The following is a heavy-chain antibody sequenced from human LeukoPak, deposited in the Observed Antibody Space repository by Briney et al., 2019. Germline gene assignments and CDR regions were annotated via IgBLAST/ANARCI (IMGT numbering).Heavy chain of an antibody. V-gene: IGHV4-59*01. J-gene: IGHJ4*02. D-gene: IGHD4-17*01. CDR1: GASISSYY. Sequence: SETLSLTCTVSGASISSYYWSWIRQPPGKGLEWIGYIFYSGTDYNPSLKSRVTISPDTSKNQFSLKLSSVTAADTAVYYCARACYGGYGSSYYFDYWGQGTLVTVSS. CDR2: IFYSGT. CDR3: ARACYGGYGSSYYFDY.